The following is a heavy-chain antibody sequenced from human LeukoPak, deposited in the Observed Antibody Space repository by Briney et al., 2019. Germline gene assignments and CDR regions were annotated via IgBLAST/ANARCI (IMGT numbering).Heavy chain of an antibody. Sequence: GGSLRLSCSVSGFTFSDYEVNWVRQAPGKGLEWISYISSSGTPIYYANSVKGRFTVSRDNAKNTVHLQMNTLRAEDTALYYCAREAASCGGDCLDYWGQGTLVTVSS. CDR1: GFTFSDYE. CDR3: AREAASCGGDCLDY. D-gene: IGHD2-21*01. CDR2: ISSSGTPI. V-gene: IGHV3-48*03. J-gene: IGHJ4*02.